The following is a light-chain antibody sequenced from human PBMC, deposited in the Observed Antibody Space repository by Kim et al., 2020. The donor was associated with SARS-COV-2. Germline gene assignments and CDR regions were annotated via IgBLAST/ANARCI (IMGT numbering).Light chain of an antibody. J-gene: IGKJ2*01. V-gene: IGKV4-1*01. CDR1: QSVLYSSNNKNY. CDR2: WAS. Sequence: DIVMTQSPDSLAVSLGERATINCKSSQSVLYSSNNKNYLAWYQQKPGQPPKLLIYWASTRESGVPDRCSGSGSGTDFTLTISSLQAEDVAVYYCQQYYSTLQTFGQGTKLEI. CDR3: QQYYSTLQT.